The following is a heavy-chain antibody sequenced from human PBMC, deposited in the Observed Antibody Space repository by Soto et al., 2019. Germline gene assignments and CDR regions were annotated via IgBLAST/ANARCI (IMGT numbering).Heavy chain of an antibody. CDR3: AKCNDESRGYYYVSGYYDYYGMDV. CDR1: GFTFSSYW. Sequence: GGSLRLSCAASGFTFSSYWMSWVRQAPGKGLEWVANIKQDGSEQYYVDSVKGRFTISRDNAKNSLYLQMTSLRAEDTAVYYCAKCNDESRGYYYVSGYYDYYGMDVWGQGSTVTVT. CDR2: IKQDGSEQ. J-gene: IGHJ6*02. V-gene: IGHV3-7*01. D-gene: IGHD3-22*01.